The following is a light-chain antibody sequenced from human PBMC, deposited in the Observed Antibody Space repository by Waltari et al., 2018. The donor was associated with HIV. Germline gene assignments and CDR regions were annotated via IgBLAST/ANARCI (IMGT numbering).Light chain of an antibody. Sequence: HSALTQPASVSGSLGQSVIISCTGTNGDVGRHNVVSWYQQQPGQVPKLLIYEVNKRPSGISSRFFGSKSGNTASLTISRLQSDDEGVYYCCSFAGDIHGQISTYVFGTGTTVTVL. CDR3: CSFAGDIHGQISTYV. J-gene: IGLJ1*01. CDR1: NGDVGRHNV. V-gene: IGLV2-23*02. CDR2: EVN.